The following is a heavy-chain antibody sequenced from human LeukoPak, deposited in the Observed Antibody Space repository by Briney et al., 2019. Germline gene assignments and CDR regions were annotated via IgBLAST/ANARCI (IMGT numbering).Heavy chain of an antibody. CDR2: ISSSGSYI. CDR1: GFTVSGNY. V-gene: IGHV3-21*01. D-gene: IGHD5-18*01. J-gene: IGHJ4*02. Sequence: GGSLRLSCAVSGFTVSGNYMSWVRQAPGKGLEWVSSISSSGSYIYYADSVKGRFTISRDNAKNSLYLQMNSLRAEDTAVYYCARGRRVGYSYGYSCFDYWGQGTLVTVSS. CDR3: ARGRRVGYSYGYSCFDY.